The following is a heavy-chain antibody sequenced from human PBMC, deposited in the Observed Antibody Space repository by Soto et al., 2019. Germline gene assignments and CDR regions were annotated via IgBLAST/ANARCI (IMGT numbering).Heavy chain of an antibody. Sequence: SETLSLTCTVSGASIIGYYCSFIRKSAFKGLEWIVRIYATGTTDYNPSLKSRVMMSVDTSKKQFSLKLRSVTAADTAVYYCVRDGTKTLRDWFDPWGQGISVTVSS. V-gene: IGHV4-4*07. D-gene: IGHD1-1*01. J-gene: IGHJ5*02. CDR3: VRDGTKTLRDWFDP. CDR1: GASIIGYY. CDR2: IYATGTT.